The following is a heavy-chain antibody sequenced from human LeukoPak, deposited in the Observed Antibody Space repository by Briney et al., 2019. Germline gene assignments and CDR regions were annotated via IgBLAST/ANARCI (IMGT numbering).Heavy chain of an antibody. D-gene: IGHD3-3*02. CDR2: IIPILSIA. J-gene: IGHJ4*02. V-gene: IGHV1-69*04. CDR3: ARDRSTAIFYFDF. CDR1: GGTFSSYA. Sequence: SVKVSCKASGGTFSSYAISWVRQAPGQGREWMGRIIPILSIANYAQKFQGRVTITADKSTSTAYMELSSLRSEDTAVYYCARDRSTAIFYFDFWGQGTLVTVSS.